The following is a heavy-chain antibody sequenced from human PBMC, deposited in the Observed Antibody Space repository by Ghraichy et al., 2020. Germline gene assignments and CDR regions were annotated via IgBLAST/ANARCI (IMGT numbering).Heavy chain of an antibody. CDR2: ISGSGGST. V-gene: IGHV3-23*01. D-gene: IGHD4-17*01. CDR1: GFTFSSYA. J-gene: IGHJ4*02. Sequence: ETLSLTCAASGFTFSSYAMSWVRQAPGKGLEWVSAISGSGGSTYYADSVKGRFTISRDNSKNTLYLQMNSLRAEDTAVYYCAKDGDYGGYYFDYWGQGTLVTVSS. CDR3: AKDGDYGGYYFDY.